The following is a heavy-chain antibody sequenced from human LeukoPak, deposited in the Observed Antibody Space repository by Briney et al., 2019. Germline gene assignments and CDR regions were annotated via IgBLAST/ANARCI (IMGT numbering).Heavy chain of an antibody. D-gene: IGHD2-2*01. CDR2: IIPILGIA. CDR1: GDSSSSYD. J-gene: IGHJ5*02. V-gene: IGHV1-69*04. Sequence: GASVKASCKASGDSSSSYDINWVRQATGQGLEWMGRIIPILGIANYAQKFQGRVTITADKSTSTAYMELSSLRSEDTAVYYCARDQGGCSSTSCNWFDPWGQGTLVTVSS. CDR3: ARDQGGCSSTSCNWFDP.